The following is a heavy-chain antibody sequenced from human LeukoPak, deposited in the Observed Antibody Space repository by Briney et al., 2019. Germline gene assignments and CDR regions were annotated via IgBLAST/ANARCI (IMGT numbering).Heavy chain of an antibody. CDR3: ARDAPGNTAPDY. CDR1: GFTFVSYW. V-gene: IGHV3-74*01. D-gene: IGHD5-18*01. Sequence: GGSLRLSCAASGFTFVSYWMHWVRQAPGEGLVWVSRISGYGSSTDFADSVKGRFTISRDNAKNTLYLQMNSLRAEDTAVYYCARDAPGNTAPDYWGQGTLVTVSS. J-gene: IGHJ4*02. CDR2: ISGYGSST.